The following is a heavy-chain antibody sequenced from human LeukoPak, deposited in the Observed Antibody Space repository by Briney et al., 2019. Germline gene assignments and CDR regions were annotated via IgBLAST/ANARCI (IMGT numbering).Heavy chain of an antibody. CDR2: IYYSGSI. J-gene: IGHJ3*02. CDR1: GGSISSSSYY. Sequence: SGTLSLTCTVSGGSISSSSYYWGWIRQPPGKGLEWIGSIYYSGSIYYNPSLKSRVTISVDTSKNQFSLKLSSVTAADTAVYYCASKKTTVTTPGAFDIWGQGTMVTVSS. V-gene: IGHV4-39*07. D-gene: IGHD4-17*01. CDR3: ASKKTTVTTPGAFDI.